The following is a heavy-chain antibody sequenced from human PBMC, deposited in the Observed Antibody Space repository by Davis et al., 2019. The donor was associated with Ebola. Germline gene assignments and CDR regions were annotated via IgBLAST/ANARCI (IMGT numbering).Heavy chain of an antibody. V-gene: IGHV3-23*01. CDR3: ARKTDY. CDR1: GFTFSSYA. CDR2: ISGSGGST. Sequence: GESLKISCAASGFTFSSYAMSWVRQAPGKGLEWVSAISGSGGSTYYADSVKGRFTISRDNAKNSLYLQMNSLRAEDTAVYYCARKTDYWGQGTLVTVSS. J-gene: IGHJ4*02.